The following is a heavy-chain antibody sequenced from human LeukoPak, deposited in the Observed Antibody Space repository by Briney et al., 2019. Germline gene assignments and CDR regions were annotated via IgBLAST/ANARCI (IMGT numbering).Heavy chain of an antibody. V-gene: IGHV3-53*01. CDR3: AKDATASPYFHWFDN. CDR2: ISSGDRT. CDR1: GFTFSDAW. J-gene: IGHJ4*02. Sequence: GGSLRLSCVASGFTFSDAWMSWVRQAPGKGLEWVAGISSGDRTFHAESVKGRFTISRDKSKDTLYLQMNSLRAEDTAVYYCAKDATASPYFHWFDNWGQGTQVIVSS. D-gene: IGHD3-9*01.